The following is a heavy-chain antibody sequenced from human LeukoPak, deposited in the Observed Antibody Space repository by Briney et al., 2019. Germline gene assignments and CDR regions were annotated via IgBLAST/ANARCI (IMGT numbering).Heavy chain of an antibody. CDR2: IYHSGST. D-gene: IGHD3-3*01. Sequence: SETLSLTCAVSGGSISSGGYSWSWIRQPPGKGLEWIGYIYHSGSTYYNPSLKSRVTISVDRSKNQFSLKLSSVTAADTAVYYCAWGAIFGEYYFDYWGQGTLVTVSS. CDR3: AWGAIFGEYYFDY. V-gene: IGHV4-30-2*01. CDR1: GGSISSGGYS. J-gene: IGHJ4*02.